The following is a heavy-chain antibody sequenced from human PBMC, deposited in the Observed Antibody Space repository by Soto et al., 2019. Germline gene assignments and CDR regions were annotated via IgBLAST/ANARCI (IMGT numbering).Heavy chain of an antibody. V-gene: IGHV1-69*01. CDR2: IIPIFGTA. Sequence: QVQLVQSGAEVKKPGSSVKVSCKASGGTFSSYAISWVRQAPGQGLEWMGGIIPIFGTANYAQKVQGRVTITADESTSTAYMELSSLRSEDTAVYYCARGDRGRDGYNYYHVGSYYFDSWGQGTLVTVSS. D-gene: IGHD5-12*01. CDR3: ARGDRGRDGYNYYHVGSYYFDS. CDR1: GGTFSSYA. J-gene: IGHJ4*02.